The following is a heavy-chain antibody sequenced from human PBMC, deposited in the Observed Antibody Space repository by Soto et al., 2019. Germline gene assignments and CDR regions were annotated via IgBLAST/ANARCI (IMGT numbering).Heavy chain of an antibody. CDR1: SGSISSSTYH. D-gene: IGHD6-13*01. V-gene: IGHV4-39*01. J-gene: IGHJ4*02. CDR2: IYFSGAT. Sequence: QLQLQESGPGLVRPSDTLSLTCTVSSGSISSSTYHWAWIRQAPGKGLEWIGSIYFSGATYYSPSIKTRVTLFVDTSQNLFSLKLSSVTAADTAVYYCAAEIASAGHYWGQGILVTVSS. CDR3: AAEIASAGHY.